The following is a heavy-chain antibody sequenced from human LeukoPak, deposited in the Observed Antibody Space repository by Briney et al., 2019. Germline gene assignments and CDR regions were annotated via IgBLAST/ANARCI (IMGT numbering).Heavy chain of an antibody. Sequence: GGSLRLSWAASGFTFSNHEMNWVRQAPGKGLEWVSYISSSGSNIYYADSVKGRFTISRDNAKNSLYLQMNSLRAEDTAVYYCARDLGYYGSGSYDWGQGTLVTVSS. CDR2: ISSSGSNI. D-gene: IGHD3-10*01. V-gene: IGHV3-48*03. CDR3: ARDLGYYGSGSYD. J-gene: IGHJ4*02. CDR1: GFTFSNHE.